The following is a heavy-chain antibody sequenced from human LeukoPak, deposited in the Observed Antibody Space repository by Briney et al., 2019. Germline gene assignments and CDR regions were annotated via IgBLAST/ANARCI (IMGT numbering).Heavy chain of an antibody. CDR3: AKNGSSSTWSPTPD. V-gene: IGHV3-23*01. CDR2: ISGSGGIT. Sequence: GGSLRLSCAASGFTFSSYAMTWVRQAPGKGLEWFSVISGSGGITYYADSVKGRFTISRDNSKNTLYLQMNSLRAEDTAVYYCAKNGSSSTWSPTPDWGQGTLVTVSS. CDR1: GFTFSSYA. J-gene: IGHJ4*02. D-gene: IGHD6-13*01.